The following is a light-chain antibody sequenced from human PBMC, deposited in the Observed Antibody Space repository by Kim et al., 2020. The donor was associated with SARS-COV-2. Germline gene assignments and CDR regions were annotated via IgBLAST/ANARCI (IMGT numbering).Light chain of an antibody. J-gene: IGKJ3*01. CDR2: AAT. V-gene: IGKV1-27*01. CDR3: QKYNNAPFT. Sequence: ASVGDRVTITCRASQGISDYLAWYQQKAGKVPKLLIYAATTLQSGVPSRSSGSGSGTDFTLTISSLQPEDVATYYCQKYNNAPFTFGPGTKVDIK. CDR1: QGISDY.